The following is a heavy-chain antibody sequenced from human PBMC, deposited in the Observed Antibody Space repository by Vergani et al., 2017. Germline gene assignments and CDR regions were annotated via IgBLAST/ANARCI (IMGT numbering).Heavy chain of an antibody. Sequence: QVQLVQSGAEVKKPGSSVKVSCKASGGTFSSYAISWVRQAPGQGLEWMGGIIPIFGTANYAQKFQGRVTITADKSTSTAYMELSSLRSGDTAVYYCARGREEGMIVVVPDAFDIWGQGTMVTVSS. V-gene: IGHV1-69*06. J-gene: IGHJ3*02. CDR1: GGTFSSYA. D-gene: IGHD3-22*01. CDR3: ARGREEGMIVVVPDAFDI. CDR2: IIPIFGTA.